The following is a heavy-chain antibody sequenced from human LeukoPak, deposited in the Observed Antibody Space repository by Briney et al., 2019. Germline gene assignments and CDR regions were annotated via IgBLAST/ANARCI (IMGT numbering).Heavy chain of an antibody. D-gene: IGHD2-15*01. V-gene: IGHV3-23*01. CDR1: GFTFSSYA. Sequence: GGSLRLSCAASGFTFSSYAMSWVRQAPGKGLEWVSAISGSGGSTYYADSVKGRFTISRDNSKNTLYLQMNSLRAEDTAVYYCAKSAVVVVAATRAIDYRGQGTLVTVSS. J-gene: IGHJ4*02. CDR3: AKSAVVVVAATRAIDY. CDR2: ISGSGGST.